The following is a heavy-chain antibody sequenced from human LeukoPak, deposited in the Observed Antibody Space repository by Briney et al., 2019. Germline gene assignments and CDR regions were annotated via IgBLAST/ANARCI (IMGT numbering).Heavy chain of an antibody. V-gene: IGHV3-23*01. CDR3: AKTTTGYSSGRFPGWPVDY. J-gene: IGHJ4*02. CDR2: IFGSGGST. D-gene: IGHD6-19*01. Sequence: GGPLRLSCAASGFTFSSYAMYWVRQAPGKGLEWVSGIFGSGGSTHYADSVKGRFTISRDNSKNTVYLQMNSLRAEDTAVYYCAKTTTGYSSGRFPGWPVDYWGQGTLVTVSS. CDR1: GFTFSSYA.